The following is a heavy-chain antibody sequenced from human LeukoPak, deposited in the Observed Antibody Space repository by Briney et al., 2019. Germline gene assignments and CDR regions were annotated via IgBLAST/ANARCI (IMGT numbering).Heavy chain of an antibody. Sequence: GGSLRLSCAASGFTFSSYAMSWVRQAPGKRLEWLSTIGGGSENKYCADSVRGRFTISRDNSKNTVYLQMKSLRADDTAVYFCAKVLTGSQDYWGQGTLVTVSS. J-gene: IGHJ4*02. D-gene: IGHD7-27*01. CDR3: AKVLTGSQDY. CDR2: IGGGSENK. V-gene: IGHV3-23*01. CDR1: GFTFSSYA.